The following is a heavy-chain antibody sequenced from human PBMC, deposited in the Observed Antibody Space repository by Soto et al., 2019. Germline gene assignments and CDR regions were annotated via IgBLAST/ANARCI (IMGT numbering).Heavy chain of an antibody. D-gene: IGHD3-10*01. CDR1: GFTFSNYA. Sequence: EVQLLESGGGLVQPGGSLRLSCAASGFTFSNYAMIWVRQAPGKGLEWVSSISGSGATTYYADSVKGRFTISRDNSKDMMYLQMNSLRAEDTAVYYCAKDSLYYDGSGLRKGLDYWGQGSLVTVSS. CDR3: AKDSLYYDGSGLRKGLDY. J-gene: IGHJ4*02. CDR2: ISGSGATT. V-gene: IGHV3-23*01.